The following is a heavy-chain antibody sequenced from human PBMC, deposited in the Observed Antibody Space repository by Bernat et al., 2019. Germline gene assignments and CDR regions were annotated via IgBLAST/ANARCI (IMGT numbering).Heavy chain of an antibody. Sequence: EVQLLESGGGLVQPGGSLRLSCAASGFTFSSYAMSWVRQAPGKGLEWVSAISGSGGSTYYADSVKGRFTISSDNSKNTLYLQMNSLRAEDTAVYYCAKGRGIQLWFSLGDYWGQGTLVTVSS. CDR1: GFTFSSYA. J-gene: IGHJ4*02. V-gene: IGHV3-23*01. CDR3: AKGRGIQLWFSLGDY. D-gene: IGHD5-18*01. CDR2: ISGSGGST.